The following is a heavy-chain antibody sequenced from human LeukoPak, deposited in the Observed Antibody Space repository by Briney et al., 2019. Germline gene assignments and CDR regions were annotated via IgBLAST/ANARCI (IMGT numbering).Heavy chain of an antibody. CDR1: GFTFSSFA. D-gene: IGHD3-9*01. CDR2: ISGSGGST. CDR3: AKFFDILTGYFDS. Sequence: GGSLGLSCAASGFTFSSFAMSWVRQAPGKGLEWVSAISGSGGSTFYADSVKGRFTISRDNSKNTLYLQMNSLRADDTAVYYCAKFFDILTGYFDSWGQGTLVTVSS. J-gene: IGHJ4*02. V-gene: IGHV3-23*01.